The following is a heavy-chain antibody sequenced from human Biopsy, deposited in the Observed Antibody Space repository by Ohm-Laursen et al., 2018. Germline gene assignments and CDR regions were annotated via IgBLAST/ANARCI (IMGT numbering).Heavy chain of an antibody. CDR1: DFTFDDYA. V-gene: IGHV3-9*01. CDR3: VKDIRRYFYGMDI. J-gene: IGHJ6*02. Sequence: SLRLSCAASDFTFDDYAMSWVRQRPGKGLEWVSGITWNSGHIAYADSVKGRFTISRDNAKNVLWLQMNSLRVDDTAMYYCVKDIRRYFYGMDIWGQGTTVTVS. CDR2: ITWNSGHI. D-gene: IGHD3-10*01.